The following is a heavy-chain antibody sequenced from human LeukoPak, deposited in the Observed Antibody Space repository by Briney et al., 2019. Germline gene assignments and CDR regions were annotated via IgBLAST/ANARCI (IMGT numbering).Heavy chain of an antibody. CDR3: AKDRDYGDYEGTFDI. CDR2: ISYDGSQK. CDR1: GFTFSAYG. Sequence: GGSLRLSCAASGFTFSAYGMHWVRQAPGKGLEWVAVISYDGSQKYSADTVKGRFNISRDNSKNTLYVEMNSLRVEDTAIYYCAKDRDYGDYEGTFDIWGQGTMVTISS. D-gene: IGHD4-17*01. V-gene: IGHV3-30*18. J-gene: IGHJ3*02.